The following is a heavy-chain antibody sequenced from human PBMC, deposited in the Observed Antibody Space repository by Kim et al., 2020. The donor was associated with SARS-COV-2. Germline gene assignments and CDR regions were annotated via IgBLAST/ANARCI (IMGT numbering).Heavy chain of an antibody. CDR3: ARGEPRIAARPWDYYYYYYGMDV. D-gene: IGHD6-6*01. J-gene: IGHJ6*02. CDR1: GYTFTSYD. V-gene: IGHV1-8*01. Sequence: ASVKVSCKASGYTFTSYDINWVRQATGQGLEWMGWMNPNSGNTGYAQKFQGRVTMTRNTSISTAYMELSSLRSEDTAVYYCARGEPRIAARPWDYYYYYYGMDVWGQGTTVTVSS. CDR2: MNPNSGNT.